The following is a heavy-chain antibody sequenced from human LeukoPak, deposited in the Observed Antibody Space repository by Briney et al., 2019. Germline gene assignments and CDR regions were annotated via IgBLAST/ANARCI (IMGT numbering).Heavy chain of an antibody. J-gene: IGHJ3*02. V-gene: IGHV3-23*01. CDR2: ISGSGGST. Sequence: GGSLRLSCAASGFTFSSYAMSWVRQAPGKGLEWVSAISGSGGSTYYADSVKGRFTISRDNSKNSLYLQMNSLRAEDTAVYYALGYCSRSSCLDAFDIWGQGTMVTVSS. CDR3: LGYCSRSSCLDAFDI. D-gene: IGHD2-2*01. CDR1: GFTFSSYA.